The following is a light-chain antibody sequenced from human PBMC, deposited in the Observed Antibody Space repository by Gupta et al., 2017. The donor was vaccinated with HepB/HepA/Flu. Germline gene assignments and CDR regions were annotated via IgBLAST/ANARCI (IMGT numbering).Light chain of an antibody. V-gene: IGKV1-39*01. CDR2: AAS. CDR1: RSIGTF. J-gene: IGKJ1*01. CDR3: QQTYSRT. Sequence: DIQMTQSPSSLSASIGDRVTITCRASRSIGTFLNWYQQKPGKAPNLLIYAASSLQSGVPSRFSGSGSGTDFTLTSRGLQPEDFETYYCQQTYSRTFGQGTKVEIK.